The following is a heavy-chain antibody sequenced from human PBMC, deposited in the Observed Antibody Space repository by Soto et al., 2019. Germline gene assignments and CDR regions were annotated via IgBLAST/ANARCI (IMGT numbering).Heavy chain of an antibody. V-gene: IGHV1-18*01. J-gene: IGHJ4*02. CDR1: GYTFINYG. CDR3: ARDQLHFLDYYFEN. Sequence: ASVKVSCKASGYTFINYGISWVRQAPGQGLEWLGWISPNNGHTKYARKFQDRITMTTDTSTTTAYLELRSLRSDDTAVYFCARDQLHFLDYYFENWGQGALVTVSS. CDR2: ISPNNGHT. D-gene: IGHD3-3*01.